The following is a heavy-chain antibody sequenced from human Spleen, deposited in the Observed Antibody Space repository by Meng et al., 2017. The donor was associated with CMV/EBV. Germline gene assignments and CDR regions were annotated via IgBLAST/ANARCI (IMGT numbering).Heavy chain of an antibody. J-gene: IGHJ6*02. CDR1: GFSFSGFW. CDR3: ARDFPYCSSSICPGNYGMDV. V-gene: IGHV3-11*01. CDR2: ISKNGRTI. Sequence: GGSLRLSCAVSGFSFSGFWMSWVRQAPGKGLEWVSYISKNGRTIYYADSVRGRFTISRDNAKNSLYLQMNSLRAEDTAVYYCARDFPYCSSSICPGNYGMDVWGQGTTVTVSS. D-gene: IGHD2-2*01.